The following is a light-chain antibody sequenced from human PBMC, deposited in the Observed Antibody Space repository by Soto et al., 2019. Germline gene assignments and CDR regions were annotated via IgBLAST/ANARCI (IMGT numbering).Light chain of an antibody. J-gene: IGKJ1*01. CDR2: KAS. CDR1: QSISSW. CDR3: QQYNIYWT. V-gene: IGKV1-5*03. Sequence: DIQTTQSPSTLSASVGDRVTITCRASQSISSWLAWYQQKPGKAPKLLIYKASSLESGVPSRFSGSGSGTEFTLTISSLQPDDFATYYCQQYNIYWTFGQGTKVEIK.